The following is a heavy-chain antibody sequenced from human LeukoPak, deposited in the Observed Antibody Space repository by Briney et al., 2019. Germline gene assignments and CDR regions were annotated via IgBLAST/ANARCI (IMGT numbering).Heavy chain of an antibody. CDR2: INHSGRT. D-gene: IGHD3-22*01. J-gene: IGHJ4*02. CDR1: GFTFSDYY. CDR3: ARGGSYYYDSSGYYRFDY. V-gene: IGHV4-34*01. Sequence: GSLRLSCAASGFTFSDYYMSWIRQPPGKGLEWIGEINHSGRTNYNPSLKSRVTISVDTSKNQFSLKLSSVTAADTAVYYCARGGSYYYDSSGYYRFDYWGQGTLVTVSS.